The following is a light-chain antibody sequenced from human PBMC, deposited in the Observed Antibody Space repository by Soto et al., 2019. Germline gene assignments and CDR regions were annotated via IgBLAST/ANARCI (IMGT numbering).Light chain of an antibody. CDR2: DAS. V-gene: IGKV3-11*01. CDR3: QQRSNWPLT. Sequence: ESVLTQSPATLSLSPGERATLSCRASQSVRSYLAWYQQKPGQAPRLLIYDASNRATGIPARFSGSGSGTDFTLTISRLEPEDFPVYYCQQRSNWPLTFGGGTKVEIK. J-gene: IGKJ4*01. CDR1: QSVRSY.